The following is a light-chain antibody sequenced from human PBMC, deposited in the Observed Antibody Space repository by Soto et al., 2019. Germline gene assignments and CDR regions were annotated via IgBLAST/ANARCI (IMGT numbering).Light chain of an antibody. CDR2: DAT. CDR3: QQYDDLPLT. CDR1: QDITNF. V-gene: IGKV1-33*01. Sequence: DVQITQSQSSLSASVGDRVTITCRASQDITNFLNWYQQKPGKAPKLLIYDATYLEKGAPSRFSGSGSGTDFSFTISNLQPEDFATYFCQQYDDLPLTFGGGTKVDI. J-gene: IGKJ4*01.